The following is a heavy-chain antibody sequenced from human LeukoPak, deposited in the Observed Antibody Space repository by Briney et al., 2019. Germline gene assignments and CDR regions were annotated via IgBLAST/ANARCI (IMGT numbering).Heavy chain of an antibody. CDR3: AKDRERLRPQGAFDI. Sequence: GGSLRLSCAASGFTVSSNYMSWVRQAPGKGLEWVSVIYSGGSTHYADSVKGRFTISRDNAKNTLYLQMNSLRAEDTAVYYCAKDRERLRPQGAFDIWGQGTMVTVSS. D-gene: IGHD6-25*01. CDR1: GFTVSSNY. J-gene: IGHJ3*02. V-gene: IGHV3-53*01. CDR2: IYSGGST.